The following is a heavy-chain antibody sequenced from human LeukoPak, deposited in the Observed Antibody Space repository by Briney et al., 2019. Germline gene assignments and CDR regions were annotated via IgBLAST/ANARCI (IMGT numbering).Heavy chain of an antibody. CDR3: AREYPPRYYYDSSGYLDY. D-gene: IGHD3-22*01. CDR2: ISYDGSNK. CDR1: GFTFSSYA. Sequence: GGSLRLSCAASGFTFSSYAMSWVRQTPGKGLEWVAVISYDGSNKYYADSVKGRFTISRDNSKNTLYLQMNSLRAEDTAVYYCAREYPPRYYYDSSGYLDYWGQGTLVTVSS. V-gene: IGHV3-30*03. J-gene: IGHJ4*02.